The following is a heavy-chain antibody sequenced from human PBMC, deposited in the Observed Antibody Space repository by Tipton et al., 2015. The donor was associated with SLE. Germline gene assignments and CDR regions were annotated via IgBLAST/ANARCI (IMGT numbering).Heavy chain of an antibody. CDR1: GFTFSSYE. V-gene: IGHV3-48*03. J-gene: IGHJ4*02. D-gene: IGHD5-12*01. CDR3: ARVWEDIVTGRRENDWGGFDY. Sequence: SLRLSCAASGFTFSSYEMNWVRQAPGKGLVWVSYISSSGSTIYYADSVKGRFTISRDNAKNSLYLQMNSLRAEDTAVYYCARVWEDIVTGRRENDWGGFDYWGQGTLVTVSS. CDR2: ISSSGSTI.